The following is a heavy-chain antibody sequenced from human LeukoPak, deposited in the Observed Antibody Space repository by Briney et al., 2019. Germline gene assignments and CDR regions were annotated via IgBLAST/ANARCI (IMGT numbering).Heavy chain of an antibody. CDR3: ARDLCSGGSCYLYY. J-gene: IGHJ4*02. Sequence: PSETLSLTCTVSGGSISSYYWSWIRQPPGKGLEWIGYIYYSGSTNYNPSLKSRVTISVDTSKNQCSLKLSSVTAADTAVYYFARDLCSGGSCYLYYWGQGNLVTVSS. D-gene: IGHD2-15*01. V-gene: IGHV4-59*01. CDR2: IYYSGST. CDR1: GGSISSYY.